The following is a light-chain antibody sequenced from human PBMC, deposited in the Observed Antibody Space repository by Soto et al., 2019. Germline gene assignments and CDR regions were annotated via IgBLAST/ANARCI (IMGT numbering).Light chain of an antibody. CDR2: EVS. J-gene: IGLJ2*01. V-gene: IGLV2-8*01. Sequence: QSALTQPPSASGSPGQSVTISCTGTSSDVGGYNYVSWYQQHPGKAPKLMIYEVSKWPSGVPDRFSGSKSGNTASLTVSGLQAEEEADYYCSSYAGSNNWVFGGGTKVTVL. CDR3: SSYAGSNNWV. CDR1: SSDVGGYNY.